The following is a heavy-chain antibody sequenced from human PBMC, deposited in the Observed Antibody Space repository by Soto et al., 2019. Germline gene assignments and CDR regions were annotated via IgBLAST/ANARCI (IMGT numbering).Heavy chain of an antibody. CDR1: GGSISPYY. Sequence: QVQLQESGPGRVKPSETLSLTCTASGGSISPYYWSWIRQPPGEGMEWLGYIYYSGYTNYNPSLNSRLTISVDTSNNPCPLRLSSVTAADTAVYFCARLIRDASGSYRLAYWGRGTLVTVSS. CDR3: ARLIRDASGSYRLAY. CDR2: IYYSGYT. V-gene: IGHV4-59*08. J-gene: IGHJ4*02. D-gene: IGHD3-10*01.